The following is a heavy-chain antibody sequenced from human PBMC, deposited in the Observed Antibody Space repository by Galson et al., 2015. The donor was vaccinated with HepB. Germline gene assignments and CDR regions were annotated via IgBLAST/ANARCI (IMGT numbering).Heavy chain of an antibody. CDR2: FDPEDGET. Sequence: SVKVSCKVSGYTLTELSMHWVRQAPGKGLEWMGGFDPEDGETIYAQKFQGRVTMTEDTSTDTAYMELCSLRSEDTAVYYCATRDSEGGSGSWYNYWGQGTLVTVSS. D-gene: IGHD6-13*01. V-gene: IGHV1-24*01. CDR3: ATRDSEGGSGSWYNY. CDR1: GYTLTELS. J-gene: IGHJ4*02.